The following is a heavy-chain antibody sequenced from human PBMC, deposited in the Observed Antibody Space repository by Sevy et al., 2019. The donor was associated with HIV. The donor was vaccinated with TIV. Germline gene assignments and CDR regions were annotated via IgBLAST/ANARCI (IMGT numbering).Heavy chain of an antibody. J-gene: IGHJ6*02. Sequence: GGSLRLSCAASGFTFSSYSMNWVRQAPGKGLEWVSYISSSSTIYYADSVKGRFTISRDNAKNSLYLQMNSLRDEDTAVYYCARDSTGYSYGQRDYYYYGMDVWGQGTTVTVSS. D-gene: IGHD5-18*01. CDR3: ARDSTGYSYGQRDYYYYGMDV. CDR1: GFTFSSYS. V-gene: IGHV3-48*02. CDR2: ISSSSTI.